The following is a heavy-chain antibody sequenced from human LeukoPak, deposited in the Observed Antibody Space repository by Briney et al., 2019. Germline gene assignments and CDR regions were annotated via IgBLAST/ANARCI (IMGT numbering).Heavy chain of an antibody. V-gene: IGHV1-69*13. Sequence: SVKVSCKAPGGTFSSYAISWVRQAPGQGLEWMGGIIPIFGTANYAQKFQGRVTITADESTSTAYMELSSLRSEDTAVYYCARMAVLGVVIHPYYFDYWGQGTLVTVSS. CDR3: ARMAVLGVVIHPYYFDY. CDR2: IIPIFGTA. D-gene: IGHD3-3*01. CDR1: GGTFSSYA. J-gene: IGHJ4*02.